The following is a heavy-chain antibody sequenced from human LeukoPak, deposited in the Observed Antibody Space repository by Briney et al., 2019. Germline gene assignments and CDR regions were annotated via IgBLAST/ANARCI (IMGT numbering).Heavy chain of an antibody. CDR3: ARASSPYYYYYMDV. CDR1: GGSFSGYY. CDR2: INHSGST. D-gene: IGHD6-6*01. V-gene: IGHV4-34*01. Sequence: SETLSLTCAVYGGSFSGYYWSWIRQPPGKGLEWIGEINHSGSTNYNPSLKSRVTISVDTSKNQFSLKLSSVTAADTAVYHCARASSPYYYYYMDVWGKGTTVTVSS. J-gene: IGHJ6*03.